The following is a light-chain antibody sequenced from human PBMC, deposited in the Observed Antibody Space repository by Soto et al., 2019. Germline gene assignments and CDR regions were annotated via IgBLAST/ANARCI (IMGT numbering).Light chain of an antibody. CDR2: DAS. CDR1: QSVSSY. J-gene: IGKJ4*01. Sequence: EIVLTQSPATLSLSPGEGATLSCRASQSVSSYLAWYQQKRGQAPRLLIYDASNRATGIPARFSGSGSGIDFTLTISRLEAEDFAVYYCQQRSNWPLTFGGGTKVEIK. V-gene: IGKV3-11*01. CDR3: QQRSNWPLT.